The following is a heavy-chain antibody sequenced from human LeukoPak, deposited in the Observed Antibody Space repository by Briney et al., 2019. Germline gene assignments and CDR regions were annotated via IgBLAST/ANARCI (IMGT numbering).Heavy chain of an antibody. D-gene: IGHD5-12*01. CDR1: GGSISSGGYY. V-gene: IGHV4-31*03. Sequence: PSQTLSLTCTVSGGSISSGGYYWSWIRQHPGKGLEWIGYIYYSGSTYYNPSLKSRVTISVDTSKNQFSLKLSSVTAADTAVYYCARGGKPGYSGYGSRHYFDYWGQGTLVTVSS. J-gene: IGHJ4*02. CDR3: ARGGKPGYSGYGSRHYFDY. CDR2: IYYSGST.